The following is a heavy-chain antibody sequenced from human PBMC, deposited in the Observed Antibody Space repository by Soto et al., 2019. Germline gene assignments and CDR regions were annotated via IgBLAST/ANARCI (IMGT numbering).Heavy chain of an antibody. Sequence: SGPTLVNPTQTLTLTCTFSGFSLSTSGMCVSWIRQPPGKALEWLALIDWGDDKYYSTSLKTRLTISKDTSKNQVVLTMTNMDPVDTATYYCARIPVNYDFWSGYTHYYYGMDVWGQGTTVTVSS. CDR2: IDWGDDK. CDR3: ARIPVNYDFWSGYTHYYYGMDV. J-gene: IGHJ6*02. D-gene: IGHD3-3*01. V-gene: IGHV2-70*01. CDR1: GFSLSTSGMC.